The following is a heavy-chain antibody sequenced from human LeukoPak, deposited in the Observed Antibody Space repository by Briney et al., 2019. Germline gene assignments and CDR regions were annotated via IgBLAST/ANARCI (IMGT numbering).Heavy chain of an antibody. CDR2: IKQDGSEK. V-gene: IGHV3-7*01. J-gene: IGHJ4*02. Sequence: HPGGSLRLSCTASGFTFSGYAMFWVRQAPGKGLEWVANIKQDGSEKYCVDSVKGRFTISRDNAKNSLYLQMNSLRVEDTAVYYCAREMMGALDYWGQGTLVTVSS. CDR1: GFTFSGYA. D-gene: IGHD1-26*01. CDR3: AREMMGALDY.